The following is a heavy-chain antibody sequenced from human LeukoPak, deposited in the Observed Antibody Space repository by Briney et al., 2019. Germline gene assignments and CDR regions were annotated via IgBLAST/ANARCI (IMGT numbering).Heavy chain of an antibody. CDR1: GGSISSNNYY. CDR3: AGPDCTSISCHYAMDV. J-gene: IGHJ6*02. Sequence: SETLSLTCTVSGGSISSNNYYWAWVRQSPGKGLEWIASLYHTETTYYNPSFKSRVTIFVDTSKNHFSLRLSSVTAADTAVYYCAGPDCTSISCHYAMDVWGHGTTVTVSS. CDR2: LYHTETT. V-gene: IGHV4-39*01. D-gene: IGHD2-2*01.